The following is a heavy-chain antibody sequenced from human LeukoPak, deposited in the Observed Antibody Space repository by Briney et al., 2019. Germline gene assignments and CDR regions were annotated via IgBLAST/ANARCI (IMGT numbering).Heavy chain of an antibody. D-gene: IGHD3-16*02. CDR2: FDPEDGET. CDR1: GYTLTELS. Sequence: ASVKVSCKVSGYTLTELSMHWVRQAPGKGLEWMGGFDPEDGETIYAQKFQGRVTMTEDTSTDTAYMELSSLRSEDTAVYYCVNDYVWGSYRSRLAPLDAFDIWGQGTMVTVSS. CDR3: VNDYVWGSYRSRLAPLDAFDI. J-gene: IGHJ3*02. V-gene: IGHV1-24*01.